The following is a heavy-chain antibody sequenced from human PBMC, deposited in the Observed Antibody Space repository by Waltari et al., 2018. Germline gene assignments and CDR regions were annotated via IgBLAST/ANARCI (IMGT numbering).Heavy chain of an antibody. CDR2: INAGNGNT. CDR3: ARDLRSSWARDAFDI. V-gene: IGHV1-3*01. Sequence: QVQLVQSGAEVKKPGASVKVSCKASGYTFTSYAMHWVRQAPGQRLEWMGWINAGNGNTKYSQKFQGRVTITRDTSASTAYMEPSSLRSEDTAVYYCARDLRSSWARDAFDIWGQGTMVTVSS. D-gene: IGHD6-13*01. J-gene: IGHJ3*02. CDR1: GYTFTSYA.